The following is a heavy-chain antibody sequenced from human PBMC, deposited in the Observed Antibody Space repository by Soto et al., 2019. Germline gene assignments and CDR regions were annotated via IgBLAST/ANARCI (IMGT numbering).Heavy chain of an antibody. CDR3: AKVSGSYNNVMDV. J-gene: IGHJ6*02. V-gene: IGHV4-4*02. CDR2: IYHSGST. CDR1: GGSISSSNW. Sequence: LRRTLSLTCAVSGGSISSSNWWSWVRQPPGKGLEWIGEIYHSGSTNYNPSLKSRVTISVDKSKNQFSLKLSSVTAADTAVYYCAKVSGSYNNVMDVWAQGTTVTVSS. D-gene: IGHD1-26*01.